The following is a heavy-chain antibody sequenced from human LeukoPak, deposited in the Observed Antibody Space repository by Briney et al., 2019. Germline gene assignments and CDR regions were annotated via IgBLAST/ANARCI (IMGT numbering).Heavy chain of an antibody. CDR1: GFPFSSRV. CDR2: INHNGEAI. D-gene: IGHD3-9*01. CDR3: ARDYDWALDF. V-gene: IGHV3-48*02. Sequence: GGSLRLSCAASGFPFSSRVMSWVRQAPGKGLEWIAYINHNGEAIYYPEFVKGRFIISRDNAKNTLFLQMNDLRDEDMAVYYCARDYDWALDFWGQGTRVTVSS. J-gene: IGHJ4*02.